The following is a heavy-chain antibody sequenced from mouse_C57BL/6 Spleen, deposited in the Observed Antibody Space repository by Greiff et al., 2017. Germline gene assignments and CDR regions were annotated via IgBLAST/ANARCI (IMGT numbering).Heavy chain of an antibody. Sequence: QVQLQQSGAELVRPGTSVKVSCKASGYAFTNYLIEWVKQRPGQGLEWIGVINPGSGGTNYNEKFKGKATLTADKSSSTAYMQLSSLTSEDSAVYFCARGNWDYYAMDYWGQGTSVTVSS. V-gene: IGHV1-54*01. CDR1: GYAFTNYL. D-gene: IGHD4-1*01. J-gene: IGHJ4*01. CDR3: ARGNWDYYAMDY. CDR2: INPGSGGT.